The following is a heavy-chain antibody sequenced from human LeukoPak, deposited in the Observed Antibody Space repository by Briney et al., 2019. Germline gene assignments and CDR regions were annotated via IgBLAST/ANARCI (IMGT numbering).Heavy chain of an antibody. V-gene: IGHV3-64*04. CDR2: ISGNGGRT. J-gene: IGHJ3*02. D-gene: IGHD3-10*01. Sequence: GGALRLSCAASGFTFSSYAMHWVRQAPGKGMEYVSGISGNGGRTYYAGSVKGRFSISRDNSKNTLYLQMNSLRAEDTAVYYCAKGVDDILLWFGELLSYAFDIWGQGTMVTV. CDR1: GFTFSSYA. CDR3: AKGVDDILLWFGELLSYAFDI.